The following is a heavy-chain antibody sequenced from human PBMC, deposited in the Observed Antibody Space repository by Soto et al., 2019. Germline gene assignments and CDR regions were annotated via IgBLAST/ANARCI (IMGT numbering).Heavy chain of an antibody. V-gene: IGHV4-31*03. CDR1: GGSISSGGYY. CDR2: IYYSGST. CDR3: ARPSSSSWQFDP. D-gene: IGHD6-13*01. Sequence: SETLSLTCTVSGGSISSGGYYWSWIRQHPGKGLEWIGYIYYSGSTYYNPSLKSRVTISVDTSKNQFSLKLSSVTAADTAVYYCARPSSSSWQFDPWGQGTLVTVSS. J-gene: IGHJ5*02.